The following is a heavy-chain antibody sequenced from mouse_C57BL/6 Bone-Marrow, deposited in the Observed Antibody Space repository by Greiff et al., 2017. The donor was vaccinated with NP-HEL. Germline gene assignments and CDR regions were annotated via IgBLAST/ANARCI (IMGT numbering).Heavy chain of an antibody. D-gene: IGHD2-4*01. CDR3: ASPYDYDVAWFAY. CDR2: ISSGGSYT. V-gene: IGHV5-6*01. J-gene: IGHJ3*01. Sequence: EVQRVESGGDLVKPGGSLKLSCAASGFTFSSYGMSWVRQTPDKRLEWVATISSGGSYTYYPDSVKGRFTISRDNAKNTLYLHMGSLKSEDTAMYYCASPYDYDVAWFAYWGQGTLVTVSA. CDR1: GFTFSSYG.